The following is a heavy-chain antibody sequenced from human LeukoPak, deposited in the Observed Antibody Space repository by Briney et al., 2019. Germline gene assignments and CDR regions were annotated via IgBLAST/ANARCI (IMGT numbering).Heavy chain of an antibody. J-gene: IGHJ4*02. V-gene: IGHV3-23*01. CDR1: GFAFSNYA. Sequence: GSLRLSCAASGFAFSNYAMSWVRQAPGKGLEWVSSLSGGGDSRYYADSVMGRFTISRDNSKNTLCLQMNSLRAEDTAVYYCAKAVRSMVTGGGYFDSWGQGTLVTVSS. CDR2: LSGGGDSR. D-gene: IGHD3-10*01. CDR3: AKAVRSMVTGGGYFDS.